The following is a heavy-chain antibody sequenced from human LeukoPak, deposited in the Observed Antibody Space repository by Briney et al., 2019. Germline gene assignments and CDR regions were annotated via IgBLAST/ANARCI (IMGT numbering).Heavy chain of an antibody. CDR1: GGSISSSSFY. D-gene: IGHD6-19*01. CDR3: ARQGYISGQGFRNNWFDP. J-gene: IGHJ5*02. Sequence: SSETLSLTCTVSGGSISSSSFYWGWIRQPPGKGLEWIGTIFYSGSTHYNPSLRSRVTMSVDTSKNQFSLRLSSVTAADTAVYYCARQGYISGQGFRNNWFDPWGQGSLVTVSS. V-gene: IGHV4-39*01. CDR2: IFYSGST.